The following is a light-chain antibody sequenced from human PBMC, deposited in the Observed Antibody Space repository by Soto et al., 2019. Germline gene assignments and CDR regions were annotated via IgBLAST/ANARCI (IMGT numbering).Light chain of an antibody. J-gene: IGKJ4*01. CDR1: QSVSTF. Sequence: EILLTQSPVTLSLSPGERAILSCRASQSVSTFFAWYQQKPGQAPRLLIYDASKRATGIPVRFSGSGSGTDFTLTISSLEPEDFAVYYCQHRFNWPLTFGGGTTVELK. CDR3: QHRFNWPLT. V-gene: IGKV3-11*01. CDR2: DAS.